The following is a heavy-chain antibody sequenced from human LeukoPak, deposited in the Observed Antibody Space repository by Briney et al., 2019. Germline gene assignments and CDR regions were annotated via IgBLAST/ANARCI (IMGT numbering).Heavy chain of an antibody. J-gene: IGHJ4*02. Sequence: ASVEVSCKASGYTFTSFDINWVRQATGQGLEWMGWMNPNSGNTGYAQKFQGRVTMTRNTSISTAYMELSSLRSEDTAVYYCARGYHQLVRTNHYWGQGTLVTVSS. CDR3: ARGYHQLVRTNHY. D-gene: IGHD2-2*01. V-gene: IGHV1-8*01. CDR2: MNPNSGNT. CDR1: GYTFTSFD.